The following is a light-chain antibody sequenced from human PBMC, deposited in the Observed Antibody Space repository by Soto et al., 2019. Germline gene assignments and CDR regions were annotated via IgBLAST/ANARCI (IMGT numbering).Light chain of an antibody. CDR3: QQYNNWPRT. CDR2: GAS. V-gene: IGKV3-15*01. CDR1: QSVSSN. Sequence: EFGMTQSPYTLSVSPGERATPSFMAGQSVSSNLAWYQQKLGQAPRLLIYGASTRATGISARISGSGSGTEFTLTISSLESEDFAIYYCQQYNNWPRTFGQGTKVDIK. J-gene: IGKJ1*01.